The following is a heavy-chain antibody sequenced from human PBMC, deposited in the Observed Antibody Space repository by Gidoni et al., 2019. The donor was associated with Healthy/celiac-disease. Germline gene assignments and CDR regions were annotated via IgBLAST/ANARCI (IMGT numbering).Heavy chain of an antibody. CDR3: AKVGLEAGLDY. CDR1: GFTFDDYA. J-gene: IGHJ4*02. CDR2: ISWNSGSI. Sequence: EVQLVESGGGLVQPGRSLRLSCAASGFTFDDYAMHWVRQAPGKGLEWVSGISWNSGSIGYADSVKGRFTISRDNAKNSLYLQMNSLRAEDTALYYCAKVGLEAGLDYWGQGTLVTVSS. V-gene: IGHV3-9*01. D-gene: IGHD6-19*01.